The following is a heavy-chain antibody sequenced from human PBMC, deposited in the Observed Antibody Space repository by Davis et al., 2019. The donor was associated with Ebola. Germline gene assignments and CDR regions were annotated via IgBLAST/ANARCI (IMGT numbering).Heavy chain of an antibody. CDR2: MSKSGTT. J-gene: IGHJ4*02. Sequence: PSETLSLTCTVSGASISGYYWGWIRQPPGKGLEWIGTMSKSGTTYYNPSLKSRVTISVDTSKNQVSLQLNSVTAAATAMYYCASDEHNSSWYKYWGQGILVTVSS. CDR3: ASDEHNSSWYKY. CDR1: GASISGYY. D-gene: IGHD6-19*01. V-gene: IGHV4-39*07.